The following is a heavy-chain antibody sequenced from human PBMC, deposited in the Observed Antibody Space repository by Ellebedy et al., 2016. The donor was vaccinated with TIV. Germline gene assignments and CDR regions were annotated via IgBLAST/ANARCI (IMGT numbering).Heavy chain of an antibody. Sequence: GESLKISCAASGFTFSRHWMHWVRQAPGKGLVWVSRINPDGSSTDYADSVKGRFTISRDNAKNTLYLQMNSLRAEDTAVYYCARGVGATSPLIDYWGQGTLVTVSS. CDR3: ARGVGATSPLIDY. CDR1: GFTFSRHW. D-gene: IGHD1-26*01. CDR2: INPDGSST. V-gene: IGHV3-74*01. J-gene: IGHJ4*02.